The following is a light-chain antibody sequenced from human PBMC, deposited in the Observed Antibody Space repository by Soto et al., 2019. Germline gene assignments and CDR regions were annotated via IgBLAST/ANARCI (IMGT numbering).Light chain of an antibody. J-gene: IGKJ2*01. Sequence: EIVMTQSPATLSVYPGERATLSCRASQSVSSSLAWFQQKPGQAPRLLIYAASARATGIAARLSGSGSGTEFTLTISSLQSEDFAVYYCLQHKSWPFTFGQGTKLEIK. CDR3: LQHKSWPFT. CDR2: AAS. V-gene: IGKV3-15*01. CDR1: QSVSSS.